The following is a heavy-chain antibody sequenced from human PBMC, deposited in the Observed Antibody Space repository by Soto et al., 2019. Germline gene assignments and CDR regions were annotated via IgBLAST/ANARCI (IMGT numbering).Heavy chain of an antibody. Sequence: ASVKVSCKASGYTFTSYGISWVRQAPGQGLEWMGWISAYNGNTNYAQKLQGRVTMTTDTSTRTAYMELRSLRYDDTAVYYCASSHSSGWYVADGWGQGTLVTVSS. CDR3: ASSHSSGWYVADG. CDR2: ISAYNGNT. J-gene: IGHJ4*02. D-gene: IGHD6-19*01. V-gene: IGHV1-18*01. CDR1: GYTFTSYG.